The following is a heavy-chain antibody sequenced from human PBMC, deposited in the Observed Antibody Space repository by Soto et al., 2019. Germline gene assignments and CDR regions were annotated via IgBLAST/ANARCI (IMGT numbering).Heavy chain of an antibody. Sequence: ASVKVSCKASGYTFTSYDINWVRQATGQGLEWMGWMNPNSGNTGYAQKFQGRVTMTRNTSISTAYMELSSLRSEDTAVYYYAGEHSSSWRFDYWGQGTLVTVSS. CDR1: GYTFTSYD. CDR3: AGEHSSSWRFDY. V-gene: IGHV1-8*01. J-gene: IGHJ4*02. D-gene: IGHD6-13*01. CDR2: MNPNSGNT.